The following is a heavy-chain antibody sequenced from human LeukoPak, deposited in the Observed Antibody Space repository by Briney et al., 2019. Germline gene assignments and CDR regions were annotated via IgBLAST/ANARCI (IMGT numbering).Heavy chain of an antibody. V-gene: IGHV3-23*01. D-gene: IGHD3-10*01. CDR2: ISSNGGST. J-gene: IGHJ4*02. CDR3: AKDWGYASGTYYNL. CDR1: GFTFSSYA. Sequence: GGSLRLSCAASGFTFSSYAMSWVRQAPGKGLEWVSTISSNGGSTYYADSVKGRFTISRDNTKNTLFLQMNSLRADDTALYYCAKDWGYASGTYYNLWGQGTLVTVSS.